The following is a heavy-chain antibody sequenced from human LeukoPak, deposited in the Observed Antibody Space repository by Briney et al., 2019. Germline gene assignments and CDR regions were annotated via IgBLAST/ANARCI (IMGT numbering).Heavy chain of an antibody. CDR1: GGSFSGYY. CDR2: INHSGST. CDR3: ARLPVTMARGVIMSYYYYYMDV. D-gene: IGHD3-10*01. J-gene: IGHJ6*03. Sequence: SETLSPTCAVHGGSFSGYYWSWIRQPPGKGLEWIGEINHSGSTNYNPSLKSRVTISVDTSKNQFSLKLSSVTAADTAVYYCARLPVTMARGVIMSYYYYYMDVWGKGTTVTVSS. V-gene: IGHV4-34*01.